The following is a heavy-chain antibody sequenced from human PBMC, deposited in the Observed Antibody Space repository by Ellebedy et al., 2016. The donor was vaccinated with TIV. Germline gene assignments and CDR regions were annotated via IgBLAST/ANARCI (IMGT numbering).Heavy chain of an antibody. CDR1: GFTFSSYW. D-gene: IGHD3-22*01. CDR3: ASSRVVCDSSGHWNYFDY. J-gene: IGHJ4*02. V-gene: IGHV3-74*01. CDR2: INSDGSST. Sequence: GGSLRLSCAASGFTFSSYWMHWVRQAPGKGLVWVSRINSDGSSTSYADSVKGRFTISRDNSKNTLYLQMNSLRAEDTAVYYCASSRVVCDSSGHWNYFDYWGQGTLVTVSS.